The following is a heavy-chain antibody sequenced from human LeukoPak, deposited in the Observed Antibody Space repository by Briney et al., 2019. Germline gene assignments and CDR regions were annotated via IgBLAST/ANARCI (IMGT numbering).Heavy chain of an antibody. Sequence: SVKVSCKASGGTFSSYAISWVRQAPGQGLEWMGGIIPIFGTANYAQKFQGRVTITADESTSTAYMELSSLRSEDTAVYFCARGAYSGNYYSIDYWGQGTLVTVSS. CDR3: ARGAYSGNYYSIDY. CDR2: IIPIFGTA. V-gene: IGHV1-69*13. J-gene: IGHJ4*02. CDR1: GGTFSSYA. D-gene: IGHD1-26*01.